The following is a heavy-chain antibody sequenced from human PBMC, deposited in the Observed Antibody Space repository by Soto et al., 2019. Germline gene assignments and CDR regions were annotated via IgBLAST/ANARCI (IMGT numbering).Heavy chain of an antibody. D-gene: IGHD6-13*01. J-gene: IGHJ5*02. CDR3: ARGIAAAGYNWFDP. Sequence: LSLTCAVYGGSFSGYYWSWIRQPPGKGLEWIGEINHSGSTNYNPSLKSRVTISVDTSKNQFSLKLSSVTAADTAVYYCARGIAAAGYNWFDPWGQGTLVTVYS. V-gene: IGHV4-34*01. CDR1: GGSFSGYY. CDR2: INHSGST.